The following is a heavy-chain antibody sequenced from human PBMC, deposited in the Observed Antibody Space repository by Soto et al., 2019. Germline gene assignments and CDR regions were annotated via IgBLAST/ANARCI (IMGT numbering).Heavy chain of an antibody. CDR3: AREDSIIIPAVSDF. CDR2: VSKSDYT. Sequence: PAGTLIRSCTVSRFSYNNYQSNCVRPVPGKGLEWVSSVSKSDYTYYSDSVKGRFTISRDNAKNSVSLQMNTLRVEDTAVYYCAREDSIIIPAVSDFWGQGTLVTVSS. V-gene: IGHV3-21*01. CDR1: RFSYNNYQ. J-gene: IGHJ4*02. D-gene: IGHD2-2*01.